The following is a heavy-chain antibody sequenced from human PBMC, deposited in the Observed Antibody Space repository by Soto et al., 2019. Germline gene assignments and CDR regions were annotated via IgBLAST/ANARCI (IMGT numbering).Heavy chain of an antibody. CDR2: INSDGSST. J-gene: IGHJ3*02. CDR3: ARGSVDHAFDI. D-gene: IGHD3-9*01. CDR1: GFTFSSYW. Sequence: PGGSLRLSCAASGFTFSSYWMHWVRQAPGKGLVWVSRINSDGSSTSYADSVKGRFTVSRDNAKNTLFLQMNSLRIDDTAMYYCARGSVDHAFDIWGQGTMVTVSS. V-gene: IGHV3-74*01.